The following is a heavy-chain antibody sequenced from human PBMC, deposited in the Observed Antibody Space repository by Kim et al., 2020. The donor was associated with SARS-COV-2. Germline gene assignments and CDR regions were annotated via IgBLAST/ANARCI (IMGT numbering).Heavy chain of an antibody. V-gene: IGHV3-15*01. CDR2: IKSKTADGTT. J-gene: IGHJ6*02. CDR1: GFTFSNAW. Sequence: GGSLRLSCEASGFTFSNAWMNWVRQAPGKGLEWVGRIKSKTADGTTDYAAPVEGSFTISRDDSKNTLLLQKHSLKSEDTGVYYCTTHRRRYRSGWFDYYYYAADVWGQGTTVTVSS. D-gene: IGHD6-19*01. CDR3: TTHRRRYRSGWFDYYYYAADV.